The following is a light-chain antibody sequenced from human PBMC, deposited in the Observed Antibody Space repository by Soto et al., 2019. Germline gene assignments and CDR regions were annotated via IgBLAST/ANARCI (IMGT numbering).Light chain of an antibody. J-gene: IGKJ2*01. CDR2: KTS. Sequence: EIQMTQSPSTLSASVGDRVTITCRASQSISTCLAWFQQKPGKAPKLLLYKTSTLESGVPSRFSGSGSGTEFTLTISSLQPDDFATYYCQQYNSYPYTFGQGTKLEIK. CDR3: QQYNSYPYT. V-gene: IGKV1-5*03. CDR1: QSISTC.